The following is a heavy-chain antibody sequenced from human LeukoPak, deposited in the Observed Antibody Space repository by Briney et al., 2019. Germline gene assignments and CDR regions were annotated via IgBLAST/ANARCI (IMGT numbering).Heavy chain of an antibody. CDR2: IIPISGTA. CDR3: ARGPGGVLEWLFYAFDI. CDR1: GGTFSSYA. J-gene: IGHJ3*02. Sequence: SVKVSCKASGGTFSSYAISWVRQAPGQGLEWMGVIIPISGTANYAQKFQGRVTITADESTSTAYMELSSLRSEDTAVYYCARGPGGVLEWLFYAFDIWGQGTMVTVSS. D-gene: IGHD3-3*01. V-gene: IGHV1-69*13.